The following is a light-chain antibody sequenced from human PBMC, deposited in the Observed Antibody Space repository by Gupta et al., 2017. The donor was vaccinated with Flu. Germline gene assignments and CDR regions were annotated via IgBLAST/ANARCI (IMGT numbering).Light chain of an antibody. CDR3: QQQNNFPFA. Sequence: DIQMTQSPSSLSASVGDRVTITCQASQDIRKYLHWFQQKPGKAPQLLIYDASKVKTGVPSRFSGSGYGTDFSFTISSRQPEDFATYYCQQQNNFPFAFGQGTRMEI. CDR1: QDIRKY. V-gene: IGKV1-33*01. J-gene: IGKJ5*01. CDR2: DAS.